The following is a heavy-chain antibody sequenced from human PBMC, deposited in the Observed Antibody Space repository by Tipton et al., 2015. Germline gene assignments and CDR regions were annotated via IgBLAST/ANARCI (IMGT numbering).Heavy chain of an antibody. D-gene: IGHD2-15*01. CDR2: FYYTGST. CDR1: GGSISSSY. J-gene: IGHJ3*02. CDR3: ARDCRYCSGGFCYFDAFDI. V-gene: IGHV4-59*01. Sequence: TLSLTCTVSGGSISSSYWSWIRQPPGKGLEWIGYFYYTGSTNYNPSLKSRVTISVDTSKNQFSLKLNSVTAADTAVYYCARDCRYCSGGFCYFDAFDIWGQGTMVTVSS.